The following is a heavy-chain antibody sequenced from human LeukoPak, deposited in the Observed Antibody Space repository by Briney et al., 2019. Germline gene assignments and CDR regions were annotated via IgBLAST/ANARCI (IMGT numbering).Heavy chain of an antibody. CDR3: ATHTYYLSSGSFGH. D-gene: IGHD3-10*01. CDR2: MNPGSGNT. Sequence: ASVKVSCKASGYTFTSFDINWVRQATGQGPEWMGWMNPGSGNTGYAQRFRGRVTMTRDTSISTAYLELSSLTSEDTAVYYCATHTYYLSSGSFGHWGQGTLVTVSS. V-gene: IGHV1-8*01. CDR1: GYTFTSFD. J-gene: IGHJ1*01.